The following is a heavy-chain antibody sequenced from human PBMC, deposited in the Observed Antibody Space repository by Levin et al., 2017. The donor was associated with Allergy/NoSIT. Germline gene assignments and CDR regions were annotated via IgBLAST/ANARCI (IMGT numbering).Heavy chain of an antibody. CDR1: GDSVSSTTAA. D-gene: IGHD1-7*01. V-gene: IGHV6-1*01. CDR3: ARGGIRWNYDY. CDR2: TYYRSKWYN. Sequence: SQTLSLTCAISGDSVSSTTAAWHWIRQSPSRGLECLGRTYYRSKWYNEYALSVKSRITINPDTSKNQFSLQLTSVTPEDTAVYYCARGGIRWNYDYWGQGIMVTVSS. J-gene: IGHJ4*02.